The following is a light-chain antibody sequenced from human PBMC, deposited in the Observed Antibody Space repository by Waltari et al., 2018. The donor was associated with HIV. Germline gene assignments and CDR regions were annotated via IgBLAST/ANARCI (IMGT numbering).Light chain of an antibody. J-gene: IGLJ2*01. Sequence: QSALTQPPSASGSPGQSVTISCTGTSSDVGGYNYVSWYQHHPGKAPKLMIYEVSKRPSGVPDRFSGSKSGNTASLTVSGLQAEDEADYYCSSYAGRNNLGVFGGGTKLTVL. CDR3: SSYAGRNNLGV. V-gene: IGLV2-8*01. CDR2: EVS. CDR1: SSDVGGYNY.